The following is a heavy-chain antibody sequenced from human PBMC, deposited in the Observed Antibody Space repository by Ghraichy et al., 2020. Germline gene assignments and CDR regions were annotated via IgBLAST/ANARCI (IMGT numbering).Heavy chain of an antibody. CDR1: GFTFSSYA. CDR3: ARDLSVSGDYDSSGYFS. J-gene: IGHJ4*02. CDR2: ISYDGSNK. D-gene: IGHD3-22*01. Sequence: GGSLRLSCAASGFTFSSYAMHWVRQAPGKGLEWVAVISYDGSNKYYADSVKGRFTISRDNSKNTLYLQMNSLRAEDTAVYYCARDLSVSGDYDSSGYFSWGQGTLVTVSS. V-gene: IGHV3-30-3*01.